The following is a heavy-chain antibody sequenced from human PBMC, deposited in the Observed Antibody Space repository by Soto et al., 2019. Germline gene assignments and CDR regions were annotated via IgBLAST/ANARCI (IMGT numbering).Heavy chain of an antibody. CDR3: ARDQGTAMVRGYYYGMDF. CDR2: IKQDGSEK. Sequence: GXLRLSCAASGFTFSSYWMSWVRQAPGKGLEWVANIKQDGSEKYYVDSVKGRFTISRDNAKNSLYLQMNSLRAEDTAVYYCARDQGTAMVRGYYYGMDFWGQGTTVTVSS. J-gene: IGHJ6*02. D-gene: IGHD5-18*01. CDR1: GFTFSSYW. V-gene: IGHV3-7*01.